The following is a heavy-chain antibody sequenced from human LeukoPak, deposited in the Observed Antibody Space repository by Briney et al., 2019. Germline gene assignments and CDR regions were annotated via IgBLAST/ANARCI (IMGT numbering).Heavy chain of an antibody. V-gene: IGHV4-61*02. CDR3: ARDGMSDAFDI. Sequence: SETLSLTCTVSGGCISSDSHYWNWIRQPAGNGLEWIGRIYISGSTNYNPSLNPSPKSRATISIDTSTNQFSLRLSAVTAAHTAVYYCARDGMSDAFDIWGQGTMVTVSS. CDR1: GGCISSDSHY. J-gene: IGHJ3*02. CDR2: IYISGST.